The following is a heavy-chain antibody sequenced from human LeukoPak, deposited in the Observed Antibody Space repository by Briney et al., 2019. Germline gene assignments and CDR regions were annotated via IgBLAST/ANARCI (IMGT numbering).Heavy chain of an antibody. V-gene: IGHV3-21*01. CDR3: ARDLSLYCSGGSCYSLNY. CDR2: ISSDSNYI. J-gene: IGHJ4*02. Sequence: GGSLRLSCVASGFTFSSYSMNWVRQAPGKGPEWVSSISSDSNYIYYADSVKGRFTISRDNAKNSLYLQMNSLRAEDTAVYYCARDLSLYCSGGSCYSLNYWGQGTLVTVSS. CDR1: GFTFSSYS. D-gene: IGHD2-15*01.